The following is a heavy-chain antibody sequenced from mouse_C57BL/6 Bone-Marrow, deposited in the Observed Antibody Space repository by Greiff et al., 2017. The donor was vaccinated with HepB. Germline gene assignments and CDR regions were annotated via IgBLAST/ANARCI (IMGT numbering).Heavy chain of an antibody. CDR2: IDPSDSYT. J-gene: IGHJ3*01. V-gene: IGHV1-69*01. CDR3: AREGDDYDGFAY. CDR1: GYTFTSYW. Sequence: VQLQQPGAELVMPGASVKLSCKASGYTFTSYWMHWVKQRPGQGLEWIGEIDPSDSYTNYNQKFKGKSTLTVDKSSSTAYMQLSSLTSEDSAVYYCAREGDDYDGFAYWGQGTLVTVSA. D-gene: IGHD2-4*01.